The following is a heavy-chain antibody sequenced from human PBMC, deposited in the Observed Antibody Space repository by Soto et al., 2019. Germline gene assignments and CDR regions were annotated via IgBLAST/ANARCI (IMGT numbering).Heavy chain of an antibody. CDR3: FRSRQMESGNDYGLDV. J-gene: IGHJ6*02. Sequence: QVQLQESGSGLVKPSQSLSLTCTVSGVSLNTADTWWSWIRQSPGKGLEFIGYYHSGGSTYYDAAFSSRVIISADTSNSQSCLKLGSVTVAGTIVYFCFRSRQMESGNDYGLDVWGQGTTVTVSS. D-gene: IGHD1-1*01. CDR1: GVSLNTADTW. V-gene: IGHV4-30-4*01. CDR2: YHSGGST.